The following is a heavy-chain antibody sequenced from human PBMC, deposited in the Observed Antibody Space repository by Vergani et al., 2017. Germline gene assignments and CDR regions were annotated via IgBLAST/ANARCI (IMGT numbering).Heavy chain of an antibody. CDR1: GGTFSSYA. Sequence: QVQLVQSGAEVKKPGSSVKVSCKASGGTFSSYAISWVRQAPGQGLEWMGGIIPIFGTANYAQKFQGRVTITADESTSTAYMELSSLRSEDTAVYYCARAESEVVVPAAMFWNYLSCAFDIWGQGTMVTVSS. V-gene: IGHV1-69*12. J-gene: IGHJ3*02. D-gene: IGHD2-2*01. CDR3: ARAESEVVVPAAMFWNYLSCAFDI. CDR2: IIPIFGTA.